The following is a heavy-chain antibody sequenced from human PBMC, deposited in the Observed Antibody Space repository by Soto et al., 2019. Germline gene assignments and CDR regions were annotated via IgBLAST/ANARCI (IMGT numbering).Heavy chain of an antibody. Sequence: SETLSLTCTVSGGSISSSSYYWGWIRQPPGKGPEWIGSIYYSGSTYYNPSLKSRVTISVDTSKNQFSLKLSSVTAADTAVYYCARVTVTYASLDYWGQGTLVTVSS. CDR3: ARVTVTYASLDY. CDR2: IYYSGST. CDR1: GGSISSSSYY. J-gene: IGHJ4*02. D-gene: IGHD4-17*01. V-gene: IGHV4-39*07.